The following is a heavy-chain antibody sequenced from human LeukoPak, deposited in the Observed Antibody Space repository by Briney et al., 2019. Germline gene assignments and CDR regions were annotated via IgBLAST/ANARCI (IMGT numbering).Heavy chain of an antibody. CDR2: IKEDGSEK. CDR1: GFTFSSNW. J-gene: IGHJ3*02. CDR3: ARGRVTTVTTHAFDI. D-gene: IGHD4-17*01. V-gene: IGHV3-7*01. Sequence: GGSLRLSCAASGFTFSSNWMSWVRQAPGKGLEWVANIKEDGSEKYYVDSVKGRFTISRDNAKNSLYLQMNSLRAEDTAVYCCARGRVTTVTTHAFDIWGQGTMVTVSS.